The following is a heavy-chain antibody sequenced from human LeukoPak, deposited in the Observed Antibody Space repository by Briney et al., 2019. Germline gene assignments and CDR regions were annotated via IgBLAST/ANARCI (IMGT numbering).Heavy chain of an antibody. D-gene: IGHD1-26*01. J-gene: IGHJ4*02. V-gene: IGHV3-53*01. CDR2: IYSGGST. Sequence: PGGSLRLSCAASGFTFRNYVIHWVRQAPGKGLEWVSVIYSGGSTYYADSVKGRFTISRDNSKNTLFLHMNSLRAEDTAVYYCARAIVGATGFDYWGQGTLVTVSS. CDR3: ARAIVGATGFDY. CDR1: GFTFRNYV.